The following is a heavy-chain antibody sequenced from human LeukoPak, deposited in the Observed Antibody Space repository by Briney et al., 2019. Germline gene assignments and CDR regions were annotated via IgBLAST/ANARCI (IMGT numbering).Heavy chain of an antibody. Sequence: PSETLSLTCAVSGGSISSSNWWSWVRQPPGKGLEWIGEIYHSGSTNYNPSLKSRVTLSVDTSKNQFSLKLNSVTAADTAVYFCARSGGLWLLTYYFDYWGQGTLVTVSS. J-gene: IGHJ4*02. CDR1: GGSISSSNW. CDR3: ARSGGLWLLTYYFDY. D-gene: IGHD3-22*01. V-gene: IGHV4-4*02. CDR2: IYHSGST.